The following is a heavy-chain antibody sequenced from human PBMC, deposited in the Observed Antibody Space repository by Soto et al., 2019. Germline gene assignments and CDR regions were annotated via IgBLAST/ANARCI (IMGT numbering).Heavy chain of an antibody. Sequence: PGGSLRLSCADSGFNFSSYAMSWVRQAPGKGLEWVSAISGSGGSTYYADSVKGRFTISRDNSKNTLYLQMNSLRAEDTAVYYCAKDRSYTAMATDFDYWGHGTLVAVAS. CDR2: ISGSGGST. V-gene: IGHV3-23*01. J-gene: IGHJ4*01. CDR3: AKDRSYTAMATDFDY. CDR1: GFNFSSYA. D-gene: IGHD5-18*01.